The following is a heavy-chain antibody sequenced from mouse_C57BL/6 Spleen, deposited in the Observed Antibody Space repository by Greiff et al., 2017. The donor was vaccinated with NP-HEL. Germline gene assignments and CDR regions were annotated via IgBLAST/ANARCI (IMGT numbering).Heavy chain of an antibody. D-gene: IGHD1-2*01. CDR3: TNGGAY. CDR2: IDPENGDT. J-gene: IGHJ3*01. CDR1: GFNIKDDY. V-gene: IGHV14-4*01. Sequence: EVKLEESGAELVRPGASVKLSCTASGFNIKDDYMHWVKQRPEQGLEWIGWIDPENGDTEYASKFQGKATITADTSSNTAYLQLSSLTSEDTAVYYCTNGGAYWGQGTLVTVSA.